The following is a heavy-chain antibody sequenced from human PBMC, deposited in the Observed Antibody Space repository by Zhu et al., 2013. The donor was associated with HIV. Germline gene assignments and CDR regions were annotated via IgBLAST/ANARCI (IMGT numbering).Heavy chain of an antibody. D-gene: IGHD1-26*01. CDR3: ATLTPLVGAKSGTFYFYYGMDV. CDR1: GHTLTELS. Sequence: QVQLVQSGAEVTKPGASVKVSCKVSGHTLTELSMHWVRQAPGKGLEWMGGFHPEDGEAIYAQKFQGRVTMTEDTSTDTAYMELSSLRSEDTAVYYCATLTPLVGAKSGTFYFYYGMDVWGQGTTVTVSS. J-gene: IGHJ6*02. CDR2: FHPEDGEA. V-gene: IGHV1-24*01.